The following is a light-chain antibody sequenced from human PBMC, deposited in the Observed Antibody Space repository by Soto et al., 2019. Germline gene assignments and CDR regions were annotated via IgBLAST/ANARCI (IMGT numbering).Light chain of an antibody. Sequence: DIQLTQSPSFLSASVGDRVIITCRASQDIANYLAWYQQKPGKAPNLLIYAASTLQSGVPSRFSGSGSGTEFTLTISSLQAEDFATYYCQQINYYPLTFGQGTKAEIK. CDR1: QDIANY. V-gene: IGKV1-9*01. CDR2: AAS. CDR3: QQINYYPLT. J-gene: IGKJ1*01.